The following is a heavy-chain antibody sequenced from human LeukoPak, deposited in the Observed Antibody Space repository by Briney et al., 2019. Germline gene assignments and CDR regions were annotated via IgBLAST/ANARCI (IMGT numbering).Heavy chain of an antibody. Sequence: PSETLSLTCTVSGGSISSYYWSWIRQPPGKGLEWIGYIYYSGSTNYNPSLKSRVTISVDTSKNQFSLKLSSVTAADTAVYYCARARSDYVWGSYRPDAFDIWGQGTMVTVSS. J-gene: IGHJ3*02. CDR1: GGSISSYY. D-gene: IGHD3-16*02. CDR2: IYYSGST. V-gene: IGHV4-59*01. CDR3: ARARSDYVWGSYRPDAFDI.